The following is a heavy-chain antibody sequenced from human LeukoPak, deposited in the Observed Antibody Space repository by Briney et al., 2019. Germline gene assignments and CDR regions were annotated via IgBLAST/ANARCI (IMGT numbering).Heavy chain of an antibody. D-gene: IGHD5-24*01. V-gene: IGHV4-59*12. CDR2: IYYSGST. Sequence: SETLSLTCTVSGGSISSYYWSWIRQPPGKGLEWIGYIYYSGSTNYNPSLKSRVTISVDTSKNQFSLKLSSVTAADTAVYYCARAPLQNHYYGSDVWGQGTTVTVSS. CDR3: ARAPLQNHYYGSDV. CDR1: GGSISSYY. J-gene: IGHJ6*02.